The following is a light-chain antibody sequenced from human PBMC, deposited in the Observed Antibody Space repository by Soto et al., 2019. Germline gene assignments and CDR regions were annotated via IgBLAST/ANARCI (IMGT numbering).Light chain of an antibody. CDR3: GTGDSSLSALV. J-gene: IGLJ2*01. CDR1: SSNIGNNY. V-gene: IGLV1-51*01. CDR2: DNH. Sequence: QSVLTQPPSVSAAPGQKVTISCSGSSSNIGNNYVSWYQQLPGTAPKLLIYDNHKRPSGIPDRFSGSKSGTSATLGITGLQAGDEADFYCGTGDSSLSALVFGGGTKLTVL.